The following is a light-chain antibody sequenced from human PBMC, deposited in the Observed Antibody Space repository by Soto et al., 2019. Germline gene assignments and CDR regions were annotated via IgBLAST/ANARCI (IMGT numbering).Light chain of an antibody. Sequence: QSVLTQPPSASGTPGQRVTISCSGSSSNIGSNTVNWYQQLPGTAPKLLIYSNNQRPSGVPDRFSGSKSGTSASLAISGLQSEDEADYYCAAWDDSLNGDVVFGGGTSSPS. V-gene: IGLV1-44*01. CDR3: AAWDDSLNGDVV. CDR1: SSNIGSNT. CDR2: SNN. J-gene: IGLJ2*01.